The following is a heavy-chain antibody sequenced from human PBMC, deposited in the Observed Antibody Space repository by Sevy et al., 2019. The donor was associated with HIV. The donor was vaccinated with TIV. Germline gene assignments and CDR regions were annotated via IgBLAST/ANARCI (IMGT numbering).Heavy chain of an antibody. CDR2: IYYSGST. CDR1: GGSVSSGSYY. D-gene: IGHD2-15*01. J-gene: IGHJ4*02. CDR3: ARGYCSGGSCYSGASFLPSDY. Sequence: SEILSLTCTVSGGSVSSGSYYWSWIRQPPGNGLEWIGYIYYSGSTNYNPSLKSRVTISVDTSKNQFSLKLSSVTAADTAVYYCARGYCSGGSCYSGASFLPSDYWGQGTLVTVSS. V-gene: IGHV4-61*01.